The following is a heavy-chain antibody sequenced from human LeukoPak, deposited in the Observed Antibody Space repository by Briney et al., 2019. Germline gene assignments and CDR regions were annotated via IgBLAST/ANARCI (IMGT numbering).Heavy chain of an antibody. D-gene: IGHD6-13*01. J-gene: IGHJ4*02. CDR2: VKQDGSEK. Sequence: GGSLRLSCAASGFTFSSYWMSWVRQAPGKGLEWVANVKQDGSEKYYVDSVKGRFTISRDNAKNSLYLQMNSLRAEDTAVYYCARAGRVYSSSTLTPFDYWGQGTLVTVSS. CDR1: GFTFSSYW. V-gene: IGHV3-7*01. CDR3: ARAGRVYSSSTLTPFDY.